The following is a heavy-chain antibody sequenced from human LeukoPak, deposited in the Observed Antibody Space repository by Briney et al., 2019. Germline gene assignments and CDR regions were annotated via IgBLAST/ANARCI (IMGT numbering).Heavy chain of an antibody. CDR1: GFTFSSYG. V-gene: IGHV3-30*18. CDR3: AKPPPMTTVEDKRTGWFDP. D-gene: IGHD4-23*01. J-gene: IGHJ5*02. CDR2: ISYDGSNK. Sequence: GGSLRLSCAASGFTFSSYGMHWVRQAPGKGLEWVAVISYDGSNKYYADSVKGRFTISRDNSKNTLYLQMNSLRAEDTAVYYCAKPPPMTTVEDKRTGWFDPWGQGTLVTVSS.